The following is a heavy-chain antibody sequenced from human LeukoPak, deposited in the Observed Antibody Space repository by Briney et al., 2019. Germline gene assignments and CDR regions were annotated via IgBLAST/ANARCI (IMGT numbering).Heavy chain of an antibody. CDR2: IIPIFGTA. CDR1: GGTFSSYA. D-gene: IGHD6-13*01. J-gene: IGHJ4*02. Sequence: SVKVSCKASGGTFSSYAISWVRQAPGQGLEWMGGIIPIFGTANYAQKFQGRVTITADGSTSTAYMELSSLRSEDTAVYYCASHNSWSVTIDYWGQGTLVTVSS. V-gene: IGHV1-69*13. CDR3: ASHNSWSVTIDY.